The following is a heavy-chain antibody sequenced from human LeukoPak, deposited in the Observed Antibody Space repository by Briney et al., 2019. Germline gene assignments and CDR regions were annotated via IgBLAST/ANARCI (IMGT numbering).Heavy chain of an antibody. V-gene: IGHV3-30-3*01. D-gene: IGHD3-10*01. J-gene: IGHJ6*02. CDR1: GFTFSSYA. CDR3: ARLRGSGSYSYYYYYGMDV. Sequence: GGSLRLSCAASGFTFSSYAMSWVRQAPGKGLEWVAVISYDGSNKYYADSVKGRFTISRDNSKNTLYLQMNSLRAEDTAVYYCARLRGSGSYSYYYYYGMDVWGQGTTVTVSS. CDR2: ISYDGSNK.